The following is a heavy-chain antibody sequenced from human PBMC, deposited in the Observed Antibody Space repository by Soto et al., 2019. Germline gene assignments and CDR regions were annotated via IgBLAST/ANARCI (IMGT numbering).Heavy chain of an antibody. D-gene: IGHD5-18*01. CDR3: ASSTAMVEGDYGMDV. Sequence: ASVKVSCKASGYTFTSYYMHWVRQAPGQGLEWMGIINPSGGSTSYAQKFQGRVTMTRDTSTSTVYMELSSLRSEDTAVYYCASSTAMVEGDYGMDVWGQGTTVTVSS. J-gene: IGHJ6*02. CDR1: GYTFTSYY. V-gene: IGHV1-46*01. CDR2: INPSGGST.